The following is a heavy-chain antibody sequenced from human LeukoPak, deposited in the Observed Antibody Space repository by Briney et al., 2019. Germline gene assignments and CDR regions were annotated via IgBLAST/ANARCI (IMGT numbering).Heavy chain of an antibody. CDR1: GDFISGSY. D-gene: IGHD7-27*01. CDR3: ATVGGEGGFLHY. J-gene: IGHJ4*02. Sequence: SETLSLTCTVSGDFISGSYWSWIRQPAGKGLEWIGRIYTTRTANYNPSLTSRVTMSVDTSKKQLSLELNSVTAADTAVYYCATVGGEGGFLHYWGQGILVAVSS. V-gene: IGHV4-4*07. CDR2: IYTTRTA.